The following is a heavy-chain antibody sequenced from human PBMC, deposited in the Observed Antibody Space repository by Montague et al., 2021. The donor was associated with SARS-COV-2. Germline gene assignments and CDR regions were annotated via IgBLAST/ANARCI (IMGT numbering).Heavy chain of an antibody. CDR2: IKQSGST. Sequence: SETLSLTCGVYGGSFSDDHWSWIRQPPGKGLEWIGDIKQSGSTNXNPSLKSRVTISVDTSRNQFSLKLTSVTAADTAVYFCARGHLSVSMIVVVFTSASYYFDYWGQGALVTVSS. CDR1: GGSFSDDH. J-gene: IGHJ4*02. V-gene: IGHV4-34*01. D-gene: IGHD3-22*01. CDR3: ARGHLSVSMIVVVFTSASYYFDY.